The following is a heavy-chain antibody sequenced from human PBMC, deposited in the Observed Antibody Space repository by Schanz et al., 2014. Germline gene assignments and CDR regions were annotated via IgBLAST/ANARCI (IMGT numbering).Heavy chain of an antibody. D-gene: IGHD3-3*01. J-gene: IGHJ4*02. CDR2: ISVYNHNK. CDR3: ARDRRFFDRDDLYYFDS. V-gene: IGHV1-18*01. Sequence: QNQLVQSGPEVKKPGATVKVSCKASGYIFINSGISWVRQAPGQGLEWMGWISVYNHNKEYDQKFQGRVTMTTDTSTSTAYMALTDLRSDDTAVYYCARDRRFFDRDDLYYFDSWGQGTLVTVSS. CDR1: GYIFINSG.